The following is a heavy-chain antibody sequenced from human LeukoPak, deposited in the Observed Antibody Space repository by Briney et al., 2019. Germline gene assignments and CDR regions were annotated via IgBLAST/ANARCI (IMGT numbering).Heavy chain of an antibody. CDR2: IIPIFGTA. J-gene: IGHJ6*03. V-gene: IGHV1-69*05. CDR3: ARGGSSSSWRSYYYYMDV. Sequence: GASVKVSCKASGGTFSNYAISWVRQAPGQGLEWMGGIIPIFGTANYAQKFQGRVTITTDESTSTAYMELSSLRSEDTAVYYCARGGSSSSWRSYYYYMDVWGKGTTVTVSS. D-gene: IGHD6-6*01. CDR1: GGTFSNYA.